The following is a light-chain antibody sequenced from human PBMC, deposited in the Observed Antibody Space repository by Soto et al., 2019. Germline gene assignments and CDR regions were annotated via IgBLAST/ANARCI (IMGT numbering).Light chain of an antibody. CDR2: AAS. CDR3: QHQTD. Sequence: DIQVTQSPSVLSASVGDRVTITCRASQGISSYLAWYQQKPGKAPKLLIYAASTLQSGVPSRFSGSGSETEFTLTISSLQPEDFATYYCQHQTDFGPETKVDVK. CDR1: QGISSY. J-gene: IGKJ3*01. V-gene: IGKV1-9*01.